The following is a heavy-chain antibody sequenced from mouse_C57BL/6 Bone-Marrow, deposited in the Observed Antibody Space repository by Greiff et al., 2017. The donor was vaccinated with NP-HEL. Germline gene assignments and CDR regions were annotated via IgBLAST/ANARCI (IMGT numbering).Heavy chain of an antibody. CDR2: ILPSIGRT. J-gene: IGHJ1*03. CDR1: DSEVFPIAY. D-gene: IGHD2-4*01. V-gene: IGHV15-2*01. Sequence: QVQLQQSGSELRSPWSSVKLSCKDFDSEVFPIAYMSWVRQKPGHGFEWIGGILPSIGRTIYGEKFEDKATLDADTLSNTAYLELNSLTSEDSAIYYCARPGIYYDYGWYFDVWGTGTTVTVSS. CDR3: ARPGIYYDYGWYFDV.